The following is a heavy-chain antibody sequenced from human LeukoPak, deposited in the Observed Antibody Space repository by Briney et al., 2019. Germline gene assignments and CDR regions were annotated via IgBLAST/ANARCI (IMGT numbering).Heavy chain of an antibody. J-gene: IGHJ3*02. Sequence: SETLSLTCAVYGGSFSDYYWSWIRQPPGKGLEWIGYIYYSGSTNYNPSLKSRVTISVDTSKNQFSLKLSSVTAADTAVYYCARGVYPDAFDIWGQGTMVTVSS. CDR1: GGSFSDYY. CDR3: ARGVYPDAFDI. V-gene: IGHV4-59*01. CDR2: IYYSGST. D-gene: IGHD6-13*01.